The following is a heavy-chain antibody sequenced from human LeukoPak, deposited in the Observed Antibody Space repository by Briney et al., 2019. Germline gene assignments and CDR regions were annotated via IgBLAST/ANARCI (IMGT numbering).Heavy chain of an antibody. D-gene: IGHD5-18*01. CDR1: GYTFTSYY. CDR3: ARGIEQLWLQNWFDP. V-gene: IGHV1-46*01. CDR2: INPSGGST. Sequence: ASVKVSCKASGYTFTSYYMHWVRQAPGQGLEWMGIINPSGGSTSYAQKFQGRVTMTRDTYTSTVYMELSSLRSEDTAVYYCARGIEQLWLQNWFDPWGQGTLVTVSS. J-gene: IGHJ5*02.